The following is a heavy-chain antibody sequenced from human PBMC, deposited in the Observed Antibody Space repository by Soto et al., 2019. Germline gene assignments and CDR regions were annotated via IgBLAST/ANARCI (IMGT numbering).Heavy chain of an antibody. CDR3: ARENWHFDY. Sequence: QVQLVQSGAEVKKPGASVKVSCKTSGYSFSECRMHWVRQAPGQGLEGMGWVNPINGNTNYAQDFQGRVTMTRDASTKTVYMELSSLTSDDTSTVYCARENWHFDYWGQGTLITVSS. CDR2: VNPINGNT. J-gene: IGHJ4*02. CDR1: GYSFSECR. V-gene: IGHV1-2*02.